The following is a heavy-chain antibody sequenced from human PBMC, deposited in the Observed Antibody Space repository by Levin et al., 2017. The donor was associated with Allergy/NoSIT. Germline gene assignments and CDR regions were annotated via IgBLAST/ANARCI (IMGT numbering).Heavy chain of an antibody. D-gene: IGHD1-7*01. CDR3: SRHNWNYGSGYDY. Sequence: ASVKVSCKTSGGTFTDYGFSWVRQVPGQGLEWMGGITPIFGTSKYAQNFQGRVTISADESTITVYMYLSILRTEDKAVYYFSRHNWNYGSGYDYWGQGTLLTVSS. J-gene: IGHJ4*02. CDR2: ITPIFGTS. CDR1: GGTFTDYG. V-gene: IGHV1-69*13.